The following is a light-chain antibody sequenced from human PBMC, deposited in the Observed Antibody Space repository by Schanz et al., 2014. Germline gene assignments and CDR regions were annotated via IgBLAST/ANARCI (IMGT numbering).Light chain of an antibody. CDR3: QQRTSWPLT. V-gene: IGKV3-11*01. CDR2: DAS. CDR1: QSVTSW. J-gene: IGKJ4*01. Sequence: EIVLTQSPATLSLSPGERATLSCRASQSVTSWLAWYQQKPGQAPRLLIYDASNRATGIPARFSGSGSGADFTLTISSLEPEDFAVYYCQQRTSWPLTCGGGTKVEIK.